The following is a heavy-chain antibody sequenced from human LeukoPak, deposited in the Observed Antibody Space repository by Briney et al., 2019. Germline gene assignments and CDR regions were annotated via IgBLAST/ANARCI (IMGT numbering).Heavy chain of an antibody. V-gene: IGHV1-69*02. D-gene: IGHD4-11*01. J-gene: IGHJ5*02. CDR2: IIPILGIA. CDR3: ARTGLHPFDP. CDR1: GGTFNSYS. Sequence: SVKVSCKASGGTFNSYSISWVRQAPGQGREGMGRIIPILGIANYEQKFQGRVTITTDKSTSTAYMALTSLRSEDTAVYYCARTGLHPFDPWGQGTLVSVSS.